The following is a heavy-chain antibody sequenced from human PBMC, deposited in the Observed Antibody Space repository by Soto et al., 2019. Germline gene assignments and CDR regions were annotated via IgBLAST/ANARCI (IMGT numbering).Heavy chain of an antibody. V-gene: IGHV4-59*08. D-gene: IGHD3-10*01. CDR2: VHDSWGS. Sequence: QVPLQESGPGLVKPSETLSLSCTVSGGSISSYYWSWIRQTPGKGLEWIGYVHDSWGSNYNPSLKRXVXXPLDPSTRQSPRKLPSLTAPRPPVYYCARQGFGALPGLVDVWGQGTTVTVSS. J-gene: IGHJ6*02. CDR1: GGSISSYY. CDR3: ARQGFGALPGLVDV.